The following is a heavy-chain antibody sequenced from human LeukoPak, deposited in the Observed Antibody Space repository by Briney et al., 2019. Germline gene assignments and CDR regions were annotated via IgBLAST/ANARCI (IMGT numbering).Heavy chain of an antibody. CDR3: ARDLGQEYSGYGFDY. CDR2: ISGSGGST. CDR1: GFTFSSYA. J-gene: IGHJ4*02. V-gene: IGHV3-23*01. D-gene: IGHD5-12*01. Sequence: GGSLRLSCAASGFTFSSYAMSRVRQAPGKGLEWVSAISGSGGSTYYADSVKGRFTISRDNSKNTLYLQMNSLRAEDTAVYYCARDLGQEYSGYGFDYWGQGTLVTVSS.